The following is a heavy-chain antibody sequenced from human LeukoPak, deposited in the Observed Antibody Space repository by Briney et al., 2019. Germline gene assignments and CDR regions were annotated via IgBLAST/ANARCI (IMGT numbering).Heavy chain of an antibody. CDR2: ISTGSSYM. CDR1: AFTFRSYP. CDR3: ARVVGQQFDY. V-gene: IGHV3-21*01. Sequence: GGSLRLSCAASAFTFRSYPMKWVRQAPGKGLEWVSSISTGSSYMYYADSVKGRFTISRDNAKNSLYLQMNSLRAEDTAVYYCARVVGQQFDYWGQGTLVTVSS. J-gene: IGHJ4*02. D-gene: IGHD6-13*01.